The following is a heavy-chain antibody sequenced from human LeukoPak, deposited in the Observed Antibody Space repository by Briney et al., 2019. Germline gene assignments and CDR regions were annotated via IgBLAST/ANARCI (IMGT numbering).Heavy chain of an antibody. CDR1: GFTLSSYA. J-gene: IGHJ4*02. CDR2: ISDNA. V-gene: IGHV3-23*01. CDR3: VKAIRPFNSGNYYSCLDY. D-gene: IGHD3-22*01. Sequence: GGSLRLSCAASGFTLSSYAMSWVRQTPGKGLEWVSTISDNAYYADSVKGRFTISRDNSKNTLRLQMNSLRAEDTALYYCVKAIRPFNSGNYYSCLDYWGQGSLVTVSS.